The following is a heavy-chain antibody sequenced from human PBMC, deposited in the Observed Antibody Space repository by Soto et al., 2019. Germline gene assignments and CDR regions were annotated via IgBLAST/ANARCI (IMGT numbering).Heavy chain of an antibody. V-gene: IGHV1-18*01. Sequence: GASVKVSCKASGYTFTIYGISWVRQAPGQGLEWMGWISAYNGNTNYAQKLQGRVTMTTDTSTSTAYMELRSLRSDDTAVYYCAREDDYIWGSYRYTCFDYWGQGTLVTVSS. CDR1: GYTFTIYG. D-gene: IGHD3-16*02. CDR2: ISAYNGNT. J-gene: IGHJ4*02. CDR3: AREDDYIWGSYRYTCFDY.